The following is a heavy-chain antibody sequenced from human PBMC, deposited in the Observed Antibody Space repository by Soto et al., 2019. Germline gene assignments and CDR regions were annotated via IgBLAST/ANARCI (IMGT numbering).Heavy chain of an antibody. CDR3: ARSSGSYYNIFDY. D-gene: IGHD3-10*01. CDR1: GFTFSSYV. CDR2: IVGSGGTT. V-gene: IGHV3-23*01. J-gene: IGHJ4*02. Sequence: PGGALRLSCAASGFTFSSYVMSWVRQAPGKGLEWVSGIVGSGGTTYYADSVKGRFTISRDNSKNTLYLQMNSLRAEDTVVYYCARSSGSYYNIFDYWGQGTLVTVSS.